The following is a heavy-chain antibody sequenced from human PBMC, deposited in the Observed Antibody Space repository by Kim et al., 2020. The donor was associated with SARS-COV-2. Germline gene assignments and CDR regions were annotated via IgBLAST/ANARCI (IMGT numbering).Heavy chain of an antibody. J-gene: IGHJ6*02. D-gene: IGHD3-9*01. CDR1: GFTFSSYA. V-gene: IGHV3-64D*06. CDR3: VKASLIHKAPYYYYGMDV. CDR2: ISSNGGST. Sequence: GGSLRLSCSASGFTFSSYAMHWVRQAPGKGLEYVSAISSNGGSTYYADSVKGRFTISRDNSKNTLYLQMSSLRAEDTAVYYCVKASLIHKAPYYYYGMDVWGQGTTVTVSS.